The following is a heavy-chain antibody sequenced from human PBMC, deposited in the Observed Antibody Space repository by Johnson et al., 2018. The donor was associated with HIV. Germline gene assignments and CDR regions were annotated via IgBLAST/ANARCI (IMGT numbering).Heavy chain of an antibody. J-gene: IGHJ3*02. CDR1: GFTFDDYG. D-gene: IGHD1-1*01. CDR3: TTGAFHAYDM. Sequence: VQLVESGGGVARPGGSLRLSCAASGFTFDDYGMSWVRQAPGKGLEWVSGIDWSGGRTGYADSVKGRFTISRDNTKNTLYLQMNSLRAEDTAVYYCTTGAFHAYDMWGQGTMVTVSS. V-gene: IGHV3-20*04. CDR2: IDWSGGRT.